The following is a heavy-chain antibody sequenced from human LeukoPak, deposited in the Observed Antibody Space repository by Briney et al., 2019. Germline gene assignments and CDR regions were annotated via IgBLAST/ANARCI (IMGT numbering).Heavy chain of an antibody. V-gene: IGHV4-30-4*08. Sequence: SETLSLTCTVSGGSISSGDYYWSWIRQPPGKGLEWIGYIYYSGSPYYNPSLKSRVTISVDTSKNQFSLKLSSVTAADTAVYYCARDGRRYSNYVRDYWGQGTLDTVSS. CDR2: IYYSGSP. CDR3: ARDGRRYSNYVRDY. CDR1: GGSISSGDYY. D-gene: IGHD4-11*01. J-gene: IGHJ4*02.